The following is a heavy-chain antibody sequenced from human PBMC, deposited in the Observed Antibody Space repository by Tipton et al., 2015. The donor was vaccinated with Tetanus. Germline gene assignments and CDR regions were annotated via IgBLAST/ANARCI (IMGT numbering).Heavy chain of an antibody. V-gene: IGHV5-51*01. CDR3: ARRRSAVLSGGYHWYFDL. D-gene: IGHD2-15*01. CDR2: VDPRDSQA. Sequence: QSGAEVKKPGESLKISCQGSGYNFSHYSIGWVRQLPGRGLEWMGIVDPRDSQATYGPSFQGQVTLSADRSINVAYLQWGSLKASDSGMYYCARRRSAVLSGGYHWYFDLWGRGTLVGVSS. J-gene: IGHJ2*01. CDR1: GYNFSHYS.